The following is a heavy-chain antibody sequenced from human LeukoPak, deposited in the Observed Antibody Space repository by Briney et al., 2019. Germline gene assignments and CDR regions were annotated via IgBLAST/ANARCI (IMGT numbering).Heavy chain of an antibody. J-gene: IGHJ4*02. V-gene: IGHV4-34*01. Sequence: KSSETLSLTCAVYGGSFSGYYWSWIRQPPGKGLEWIGEINHSGSTNYNPSLKSRVTISVDTSKNQFSLKLSSMTAADTAVYYCARDFSYGVDYWGQGTLVTVSS. CDR3: ARDFSYGVDY. CDR1: GGSFSGYY. D-gene: IGHD3-10*01. CDR2: INHSGST.